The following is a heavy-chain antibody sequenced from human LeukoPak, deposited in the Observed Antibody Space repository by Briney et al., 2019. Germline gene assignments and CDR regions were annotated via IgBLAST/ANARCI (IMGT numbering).Heavy chain of an antibody. V-gene: IGHV1-8*01. D-gene: IGHD3-22*01. CDR1: GYTFTSYD. CDR2: MNPNSGNT. Sequence: ASVKVSCKASGYTFTSYDINWVRQATGQGLEWMGWMNPNSGNTGYAQKFQGRVTMTRNTSISTAYMELSRLRSDDTAVYYCARDLYDSSGYKFDYWGQGTLVTVSS. J-gene: IGHJ4*02. CDR3: ARDLYDSSGYKFDY.